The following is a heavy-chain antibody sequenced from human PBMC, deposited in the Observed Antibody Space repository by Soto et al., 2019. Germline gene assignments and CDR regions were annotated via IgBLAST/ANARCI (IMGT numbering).Heavy chain of an antibody. Sequence: EVQLVESGGGLVQPGGSLRLSCEASGFSFSNNWMTWVRQAPGKGLEWGANIKQDGSEKYYMYSAEGRFTISRDNAKNSLYLQIDSLRAEGTAVYYCASMDDNWIDPWGQGTLVTVSP. CDR1: GFSFSNNW. J-gene: IGHJ5*02. CDR3: ASMDDNWIDP. CDR2: IKQDGSEK. V-gene: IGHV3-7*01. D-gene: IGHD2-2*03.